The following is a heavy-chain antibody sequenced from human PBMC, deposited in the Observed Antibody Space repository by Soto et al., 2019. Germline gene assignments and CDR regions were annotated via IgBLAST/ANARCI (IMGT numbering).Heavy chain of an antibody. V-gene: IGHV1-46*01. D-gene: IGHD3-3*01. Sequence: ASVKVSCKASGYTFTSYYMHWVRQAPGQGLEWMGIINPSGGSTSYAQKFQGRVTMTRDTSTSTVYMELSSLRSEDTAVYYCASGGGYYSINSPGMDVWGQGTTVTVSS. CDR1: GYTFTSYY. J-gene: IGHJ6*02. CDR2: INPSGGST. CDR3: ASGGGYYSINSPGMDV.